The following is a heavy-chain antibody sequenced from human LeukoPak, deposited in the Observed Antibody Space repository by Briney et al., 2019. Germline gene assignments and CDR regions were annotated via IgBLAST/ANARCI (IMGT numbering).Heavy chain of an antibody. D-gene: IGHD6-13*01. J-gene: IGHJ6*03. V-gene: IGHV1-8*01. CDR1: GYTFTSYD. Sequence: ASVKVSYKASGYTFTSYDINWVRQATGQGLEWRGWMNPNSGNTGYAQKFQGRVTMTRNTSIRAAYMELSSLRSEDTAVYYCARNSDSSSWPYYYYYYMDVWGKGTTVTVSS. CDR2: MNPNSGNT. CDR3: ARNSDSSSWPYYYYYYMDV.